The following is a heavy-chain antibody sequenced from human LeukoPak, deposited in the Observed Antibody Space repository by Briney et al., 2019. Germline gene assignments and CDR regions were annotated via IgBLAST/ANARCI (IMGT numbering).Heavy chain of an antibody. J-gene: IGHJ4*02. Sequence: ASETLSLTCTVSGGSISSYYWSWIRQPPGKGLEWIGYIYYSGSTNYNPSLKSRVTISVDTSKNQFSLKLSSVTAADTAVYYCARYYYYDSSGYYYDYWGQGTLVTVSS. CDR3: ARYYYYDSSGYYYDY. V-gene: IGHV4-59*08. D-gene: IGHD3-22*01. CDR2: IYYSGST. CDR1: GGSISSYY.